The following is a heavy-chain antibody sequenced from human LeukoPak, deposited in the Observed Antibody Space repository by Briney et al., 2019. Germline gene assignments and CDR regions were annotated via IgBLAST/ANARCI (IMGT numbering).Heavy chain of an antibody. CDR1: GFTFSSYA. D-gene: IGHD2-2*02. Sequence: GGSLRLSCAASGFTFSSYAMHWVRQAPGKGLEWVAVISYDGSNKYYADSVKGRSTISRDNSKNTLYLQMNSLRAEDTAVYYCARDKVGRAAIGSPWFDPWGQGTLVTVSS. J-gene: IGHJ5*02. CDR3: ARDKVGRAAIGSPWFDP. CDR2: ISYDGSNK. V-gene: IGHV3-30-3*01.